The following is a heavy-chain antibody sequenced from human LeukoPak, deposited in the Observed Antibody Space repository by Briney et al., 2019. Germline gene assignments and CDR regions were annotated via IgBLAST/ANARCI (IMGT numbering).Heavy chain of an antibody. Sequence: GGSLRLSCAASGFAVSSNYMSWVRQAPGKGLEWVSVIYSGGSTYYADSAKGRFTISRDNSKNTLYLQMNSLRAEDTAVYYCARFHYGYDAFDIWGQGTMVTVSS. V-gene: IGHV3-53*01. CDR3: ARFHYGYDAFDI. CDR2: IYSGGST. CDR1: GFAVSSNY. J-gene: IGHJ3*02. D-gene: IGHD5-18*01.